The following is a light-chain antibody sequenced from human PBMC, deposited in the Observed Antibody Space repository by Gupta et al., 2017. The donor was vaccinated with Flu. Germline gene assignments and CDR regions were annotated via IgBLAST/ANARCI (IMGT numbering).Light chain of an antibody. CDR1: SSDIGGYNY. CDR3: SSFAGIDNLWV. J-gene: IGLJ3*02. Sequence: SSDIGGYNYVSWYQHHPGNAPKLIIYAVTERPSGFPARFSGSKSGNTASLTVSGLQAEDEADYFCSSFAGIDNLWVFGGGTRLTVL. V-gene: IGLV2-8*01. CDR2: AVT.